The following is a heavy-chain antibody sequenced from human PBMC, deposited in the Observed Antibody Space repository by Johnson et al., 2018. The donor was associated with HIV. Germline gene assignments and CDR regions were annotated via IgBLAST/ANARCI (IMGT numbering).Heavy chain of an antibody. CDR3: AKYLLSSSWFHDAFDI. V-gene: IGHV3-30*18. J-gene: IGHJ3*02. CDR1: GFTFSNAW. D-gene: IGHD6-13*01. Sequence: QVQLVESGGGSVQSGGSLRVSCAASGFTFSNAWMSWVRQAPGKRLEWVAVITYDGSNKYYAVTVKGRFTISRDNSKNTLYLQMNSLTAEDTAVYYCAKYLLSSSWFHDAFDIWGQGTMVTVSS. CDR2: ITYDGSNK.